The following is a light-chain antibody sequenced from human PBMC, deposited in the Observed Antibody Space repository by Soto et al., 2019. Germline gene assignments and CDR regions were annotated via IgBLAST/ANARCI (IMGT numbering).Light chain of an antibody. CDR1: QSVSNNY. CDR2: GAS. J-gene: IGKJ1*01. Sequence: IVLTQSPGTLSLSPGERAPLSCRASQSVSNNYLAWYQQKPGQAPRLLIYGASSRATGIPDRFSGSGSGTDFTLTISRLEPEDFAVYYCQQYGSSRTFGQGTKVDIK. V-gene: IGKV3-20*01. CDR3: QQYGSSRT.